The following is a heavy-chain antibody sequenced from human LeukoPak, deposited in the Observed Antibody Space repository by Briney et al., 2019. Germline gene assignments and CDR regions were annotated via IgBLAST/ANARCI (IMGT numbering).Heavy chain of an antibody. J-gene: IGHJ5*02. V-gene: IGHV1-18*01. CDR1: GYTFTSYG. CDR3: ARPGCSSTSCHSNWFDP. D-gene: IGHD2-2*01. Sequence: ASVKVSCKASGYTFTSYGISWVRQAPGQGLEWMGWISVYNGNTKYAQKLQGRVTMTTETSTSTAYMELRSLRSDDTAVYYCARPGCSSTSCHSNWFDPWGQGTLVTVSS. CDR2: ISVYNGNT.